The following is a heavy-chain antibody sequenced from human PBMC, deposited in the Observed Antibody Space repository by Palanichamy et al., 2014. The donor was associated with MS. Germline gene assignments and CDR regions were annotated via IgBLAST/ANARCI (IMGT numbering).Heavy chain of an antibody. CDR1: VSLSVSL. V-gene: IGHV3-15*07. CDR3: TTRGGPDYGLTFDY. CDR2: IKSKTAGGTT. D-gene: IGHD4-17*01. Sequence: EVQLVESGGGLVSLAIPLDSPVQPLVSLSVSLDELGPPGSRKGLEWVGRIKSKTAGGTTDYAAPVRGRFTISRDDSKNTMYLQMNSLKTEDTAVYHCTTRGGPDYGLTFDYWGQGMLVIV. J-gene: IGHJ4*02.